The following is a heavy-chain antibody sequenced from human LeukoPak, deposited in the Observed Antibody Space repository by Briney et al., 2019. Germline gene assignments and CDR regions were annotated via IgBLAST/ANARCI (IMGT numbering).Heavy chain of an antibody. J-gene: IGHJ4*02. Sequence: SETLSLTCTVSGGSISSGGYYWSWIRQHPGKGLEWIGYIYYSGSTYYNPSLKSRVTISVDTSKNQFSLKLSSVTAADTAVYYCARGVSSSWMYYFDYWGQGTLVTVSS. D-gene: IGHD6-13*01. CDR2: IYYSGST. V-gene: IGHV4-31*03. CDR1: GGSISSGGYY. CDR3: ARGVSSSWMYYFDY.